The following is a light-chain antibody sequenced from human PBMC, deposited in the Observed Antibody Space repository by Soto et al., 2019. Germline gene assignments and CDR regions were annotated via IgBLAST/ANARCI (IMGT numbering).Light chain of an antibody. Sequence: EIVMTQSPATLSVSPGERGTLSCRASQSVGTNLAWYQQKPGQAPRLLIYGASTRATDIPARFSASGSGTESTLTISSLQSEDFAVYYCQQYSDWPPPITFGQGTRLEIK. CDR2: GAS. V-gene: IGKV3-15*01. CDR1: QSVGTN. J-gene: IGKJ5*01. CDR3: QQYSDWPPPIT.